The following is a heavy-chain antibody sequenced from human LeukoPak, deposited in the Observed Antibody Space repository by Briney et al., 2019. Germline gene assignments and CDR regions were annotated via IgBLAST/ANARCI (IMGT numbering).Heavy chain of an antibody. V-gene: IGHV4-34*01. J-gene: IGHJ4*02. Sequence: PSETLSLTCAVYGGSFSGYYWSWIRQPPGKGLEWIGEINHSGSTNYNPSLKSRVTISVDTSKNQFSLKLSSVTAADTAVYYCARGSSRAPYYFDYWGQGTLVTVSS. CDR1: GGSFSGYY. CDR2: INHSGST. D-gene: IGHD6-13*01. CDR3: ARGSSRAPYYFDY.